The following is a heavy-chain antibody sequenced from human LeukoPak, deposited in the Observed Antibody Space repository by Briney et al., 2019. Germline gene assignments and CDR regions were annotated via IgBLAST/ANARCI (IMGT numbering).Heavy chain of an antibody. CDR1: GGSISSYY. V-gene: IGHV4-4*09. J-gene: IGHJ4*02. Sequence: SETLSLTCTVSGGSISSYYWSWIRQPPGKGLEWIGYIYTSGSTNYNPSLKSRVTISVDTSKNQFSLKLSSVTAADTAVYYCARRSNSGPIDYWGQGPLVTVSS. D-gene: IGHD4-23*01. CDR2: IYTSGST. CDR3: ARRSNSGPIDY.